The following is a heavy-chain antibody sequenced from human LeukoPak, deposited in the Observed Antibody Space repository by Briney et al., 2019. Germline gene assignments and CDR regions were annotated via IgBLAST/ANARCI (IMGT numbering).Heavy chain of an antibody. D-gene: IGHD4-17*01. J-gene: IGHJ5*02. CDR2: IYTSGST. CDR1: GGSISSGSYY. V-gene: IGHV4-61*02. Sequence: PSETLSLTCTVSGGSISSGSYYWSWIRQPAGKGLEWIGRIYTSGSTNYNPSLKSRVTISVDTSKNQFSLKLSSATAADTAVYYCARLDFVDYGDYVVDWFDPWGQGTLVTVSS. CDR3: ARLDFVDYGDYVVDWFDP.